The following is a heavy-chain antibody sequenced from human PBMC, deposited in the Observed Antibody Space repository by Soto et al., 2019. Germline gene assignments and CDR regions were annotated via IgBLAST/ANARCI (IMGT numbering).Heavy chain of an antibody. V-gene: IGHV3-74*01. J-gene: IGHJ6*02. Sequence: PGGSLRLSCAASGFTFSNDWMNWVRQGPGKGLEWVSRIISGGTRVTYADSVKGRFTIARDNAKNTLYSEMHSLTAEDTAVYYCARERTSKGGMDVWGQGTTVTVSS. CDR3: ARERTSKGGMDV. CDR1: GFTFSNDW. CDR2: IISGGTRV.